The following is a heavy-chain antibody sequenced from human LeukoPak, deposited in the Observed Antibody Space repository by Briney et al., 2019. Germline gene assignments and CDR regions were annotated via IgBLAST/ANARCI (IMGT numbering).Heavy chain of an antibody. CDR2: INHSGST. CDR1: GGSFSGYY. CDR3: ARVPLPYVWGSYRSFDP. Sequence: SETLSLTCAVYGGSFSGYYRSWIRQPPGKGLEWIGEINHSGSTNYNPSLKSRVTISVDTSKNQFSLKLSSVTAADTAVYYCARVPLPYVWGSYRSFDPWGQGTLVTVSS. J-gene: IGHJ5*02. D-gene: IGHD3-16*02. V-gene: IGHV4-34*01.